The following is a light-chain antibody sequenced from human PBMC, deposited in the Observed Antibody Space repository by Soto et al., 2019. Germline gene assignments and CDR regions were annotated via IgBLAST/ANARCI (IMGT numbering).Light chain of an antibody. CDR2: AAS. J-gene: IGKJ5*01. V-gene: IGKV1-12*01. Sequence: DIQMTQSQSSLSASVGDRVTITCRASQNINNWLAWYQQKPRRAPKLLIYAASSLQSGVPSRFSGSGSGTDFTLTISSLQPEDFATYYCQQANKTFGQGTRLENK. CDR1: QNINNW. CDR3: QQANKT.